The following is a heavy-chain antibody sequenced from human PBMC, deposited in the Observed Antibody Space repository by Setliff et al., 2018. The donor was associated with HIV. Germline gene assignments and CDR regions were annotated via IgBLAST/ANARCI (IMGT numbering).Heavy chain of an antibody. J-gene: IGHJ4*02. CDR3: AKDRDCSGGSCYSEDFDY. CDR2: ISYDGSKK. D-gene: IGHD2-15*01. Sequence: LRLSCAASGFTFTSYSMHWVRQAPGKGLGWGAVISYDGSKKYYADSVKGRFTISRDSSMNTLYLQMNSLRAEDTAVYYCAKDRDCSGGSCYSEDFDYWGQGTLVTVSS. V-gene: IGHV3-30*01. CDR1: GFTFTSYS.